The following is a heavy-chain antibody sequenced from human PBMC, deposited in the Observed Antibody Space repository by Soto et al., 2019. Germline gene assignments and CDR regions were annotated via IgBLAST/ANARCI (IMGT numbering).Heavy chain of an antibody. CDR2: MSSSGSYI. J-gene: IGHJ4*02. CDR3: ARARGDYLFDY. CDR1: GFTFSSYR. D-gene: IGHD4-17*01. V-gene: IGHV3-21*01. Sequence: GGSLRLSCAASGFTFSSYRMNWVRQAPGKGLEWVSSMSSSGSYIDYVDSVKGRFTIPRDTAKNTLFLQMNSLRAEDTAVYYCARARGDYLFDYWGQGTTVTVSS.